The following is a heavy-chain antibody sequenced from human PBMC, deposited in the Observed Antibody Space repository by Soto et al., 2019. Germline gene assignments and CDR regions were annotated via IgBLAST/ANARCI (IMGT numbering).Heavy chain of an antibody. Sequence: SETLSLTCTVSGASISGYYWSWIRQPPGEGLEWIGYIYYSGSTSYNPSLKSRVTISLDMSKNQFSLKLSSVTAADTAVYYCARVETKENNDGGYFNGMDVWGQGTTVTVSS. CDR2: IYYSGST. J-gene: IGHJ6*02. CDR3: ARVETKENNDGGYFNGMDV. V-gene: IGHV4-59*01. CDR1: GASISGYY. D-gene: IGHD3-16*01.